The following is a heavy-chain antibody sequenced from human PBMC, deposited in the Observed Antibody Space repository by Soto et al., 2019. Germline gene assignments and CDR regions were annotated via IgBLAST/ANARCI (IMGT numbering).Heavy chain of an antibody. CDR3: ARRPVVIPNDAFDI. V-gene: IGHV3-74*01. CDR1: GFTFSSYW. CDR2: INSDGSST. Sequence: GGSLRLSCAASGFTFSSYWMHWVRQAPGKGLVWVSRINSDGSSTSYADSVKGRFTISRDNAKNTLYLQMNSLRAEDTAVYYCARRPVVIPNDAFDIWGQGTMVTVSS. D-gene: IGHD3-22*01. J-gene: IGHJ3*02.